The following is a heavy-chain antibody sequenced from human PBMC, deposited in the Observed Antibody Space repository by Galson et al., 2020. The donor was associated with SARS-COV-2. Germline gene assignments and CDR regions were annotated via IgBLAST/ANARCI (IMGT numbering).Heavy chain of an antibody. J-gene: IGHJ6*02. Sequence: GGSLRLSCAASGFTFSSYAMHWVRQAPGKGLEWVAVISYDGSNKYYADSVKGRFTISRDNSKNTLYLQMNSLRAEDTAVYYCARVRYEYYYYYGMDVWGQGTTVTVSS. CDR3: ARVRYEYYYYYGMDV. CDR2: ISYDGSNK. CDR1: GFTFSSYA. D-gene: IGHD3-10*01. V-gene: IGHV3-30-3*01.